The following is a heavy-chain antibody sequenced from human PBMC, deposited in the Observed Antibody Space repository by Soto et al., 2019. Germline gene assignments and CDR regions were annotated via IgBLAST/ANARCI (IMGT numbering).Heavy chain of an antibody. CDR1: GYSFTSHW. Sequence: PGESLKISCKGSGYSFTSHWIGWVRQMPGKGLEWMGIIYPGDSDTRYSPSFQGQVTISADKSISTAYLQWSSLKASDTAMYYCARSSSSSSPSRYFDYWGQGTLVTVSS. V-gene: IGHV5-51*01. CDR2: IYPGDSDT. J-gene: IGHJ4*02. CDR3: ARSSSSSSPSRYFDY. D-gene: IGHD6-13*01.